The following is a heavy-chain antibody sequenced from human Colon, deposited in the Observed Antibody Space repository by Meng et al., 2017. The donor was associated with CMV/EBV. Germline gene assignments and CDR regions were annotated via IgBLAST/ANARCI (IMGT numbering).Heavy chain of an antibody. V-gene: IGHV3-21*06. CDR2: ISSTNTYI. Sequence: GESLKISCAASGFTFGIYTMDWVRQAPGKGLEWVASISSTNTYINYADSVKGRFTISRDNAQNALFLQMNSLRVEYTAVYYCASPGIPVAGTGWGQGTLVTVSS. CDR3: ASPGIPVAGTG. D-gene: IGHD6-19*01. CDR1: GFTFGIYT. J-gene: IGHJ4*02.